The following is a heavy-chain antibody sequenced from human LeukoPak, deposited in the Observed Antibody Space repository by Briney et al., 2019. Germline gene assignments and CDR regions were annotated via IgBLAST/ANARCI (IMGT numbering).Heavy chain of an antibody. CDR2: IKYDGSER. D-gene: IGHD3-3*01. J-gene: IGHJ4*02. V-gene: IGHV3-7*01. CDR1: GFTFSYYW. CDR3: PRAQWISGVVINGPKDG. Sequence: PGGSLTLSCAASGFTFSYYWLSWVRQPPGKGLEWVAHIKYDGSERYYVDSVRGRSTISRDNANHSLFLQINTLPAEPAPVYYFPRAQWISGVVINGPKDGWGQGTLVTVSS.